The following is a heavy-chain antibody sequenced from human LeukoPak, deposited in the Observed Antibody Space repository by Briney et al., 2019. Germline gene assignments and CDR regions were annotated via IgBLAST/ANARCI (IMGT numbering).Heavy chain of an antibody. Sequence: PGGSLRLSCVASGFTFSSYSMSWVRQGPGKGLEWVANIKEDGYEKYYVDSVKGRFTISRDNAKNSLYLQMNSLRAEDTAVYYCARDGGGGLDYWGQGTLVTVPS. V-gene: IGHV3-7*01. D-gene: IGHD2-15*01. J-gene: IGHJ4*02. CDR2: IKEDGYEK. CDR1: GFTFSSYS. CDR3: ARDGGGGLDY.